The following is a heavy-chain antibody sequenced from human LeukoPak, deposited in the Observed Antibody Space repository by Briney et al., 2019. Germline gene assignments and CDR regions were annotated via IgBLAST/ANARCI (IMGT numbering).Heavy chain of an antibody. CDR2: ISSSGSTI. V-gene: IGHV3-48*03. CDR3: ARVDYISSSDFDY. CDR1: GFTFSSYE. Sequence: GGSLRLSCAASGFTFSSYEMNWVRQAPGRGLEWVSCISSSGSTISYADSVKGRFSISSDNTKDSPHIQINSLRAEDTAVYYCARVDYISSSDFDYWGQGTLVTVSS. D-gene: IGHD6-6*01. J-gene: IGHJ4*02.